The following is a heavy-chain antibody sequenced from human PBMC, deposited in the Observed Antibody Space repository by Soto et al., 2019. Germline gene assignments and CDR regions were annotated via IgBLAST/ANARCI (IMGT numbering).Heavy chain of an antibody. CDR2: ISDSGKT. Sequence: PSETLSLTCTVSGGSISSATNYWTWIRQPPGKGLEWIGYISDSGKTYYSPSLKSQFTISLDTSKNHFSLKLTSVTAADTAVYYCARTGGSFFDFWGQGTLVTVSS. CDR3: ARTGGSFFDF. CDR1: GGSISSATNY. D-gene: IGHD1-26*01. V-gene: IGHV4-31*01. J-gene: IGHJ4*02.